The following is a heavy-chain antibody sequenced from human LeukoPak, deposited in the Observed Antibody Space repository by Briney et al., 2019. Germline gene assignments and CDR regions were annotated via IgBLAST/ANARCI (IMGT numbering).Heavy chain of an antibody. Sequence: ASVKVSCKASGGTFISYAISWVRQAPGQGLEWMGGIIPIFGTANYAQKFQGRVTITADKSKSTAYMELSSLRSDDTAVYYCARVYYYGSGSYYNYWGQGTLVTVSS. CDR1: GGTFISYA. D-gene: IGHD3-10*01. CDR2: IIPIFGTA. CDR3: ARVYYYGSGSYYNY. V-gene: IGHV1-69*06. J-gene: IGHJ4*02.